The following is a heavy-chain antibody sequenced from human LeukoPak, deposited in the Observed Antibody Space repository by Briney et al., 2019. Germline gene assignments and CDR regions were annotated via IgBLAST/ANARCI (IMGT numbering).Heavy chain of an antibody. J-gene: IGHJ6*02. CDR1: GGSISSYY. V-gene: IGHV4-59*08. CDR3: ARGTTGTTSYGMDV. D-gene: IGHD1-1*01. Sequence: SETLSLTCTVSGGSISSYYWSWIRQPPGKGLEWIGYIYYSGSTNYNPSLKSRVTISVDTSKNQFSLKLSSETAADTAVYYCARGTTGTTSYGMDVWGQGTTVTVSS. CDR2: IYYSGST.